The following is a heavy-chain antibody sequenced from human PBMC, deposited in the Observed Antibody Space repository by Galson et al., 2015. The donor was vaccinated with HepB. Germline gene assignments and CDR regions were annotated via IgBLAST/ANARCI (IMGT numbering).Heavy chain of an antibody. V-gene: IGHV3-23*01. D-gene: IGHD6-19*01. CDR1: GFTFSSYA. CDR3: TRILEVAGRGVAFDI. CDR2: IGSTGTTT. J-gene: IGHJ3*02. Sequence: SLRLSCAASGFTFSSYAMTWVRQAPGKGLEWVSSIGSTGTTTYYAASVKGRFAVSRDNANSQNMMYLQMNSLRAEDTAMYYCTRILEVAGRGVAFDIWGQGTMVTVSS.